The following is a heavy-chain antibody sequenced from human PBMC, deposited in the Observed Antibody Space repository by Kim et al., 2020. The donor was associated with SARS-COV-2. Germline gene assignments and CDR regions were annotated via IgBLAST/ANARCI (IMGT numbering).Heavy chain of an antibody. Sequence: GESLKISCEGSGYSFTSYLISWVRQMPGKGLEWMGRIDPSDSYTNYSPSFQGHVTISADKSISTAYLQWSSLKASDTAMYYCARHGGAVAADYWGQGTLVTVSS. CDR2: IDPSDSYT. CDR3: ARHGGAVAADY. CDR1: GYSFTSYL. D-gene: IGHD6-19*01. J-gene: IGHJ4*02. V-gene: IGHV5-10-1*01.